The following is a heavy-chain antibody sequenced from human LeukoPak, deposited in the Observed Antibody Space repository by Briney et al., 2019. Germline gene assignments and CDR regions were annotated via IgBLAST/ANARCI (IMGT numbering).Heavy chain of an antibody. J-gene: IGHJ5*02. V-gene: IGHV4-30-4*08. CDR1: GGSISSGDYY. Sequence: SETLSLTCTVSGGSISSGDYYWSWIRQPPGKGLEWIGYIYYSGSTYYNPSLRSRVTISVDTSKNQFSLKLSSVTAAGTAVYYCASARSRSPLNWFDPWGQGTLVTVSS. CDR3: ASARSRSPLNWFDP. D-gene: IGHD3-10*01. CDR2: IYYSGST.